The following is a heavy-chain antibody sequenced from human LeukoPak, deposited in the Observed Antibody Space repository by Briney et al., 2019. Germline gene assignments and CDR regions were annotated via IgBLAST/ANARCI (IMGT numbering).Heavy chain of an antibody. V-gene: IGHV3-74*01. J-gene: IGHJ6*02. CDR3: ARRGTGHGMDV. CDR2: INNDGSSA. CDR1: GFTSNNYW. Sequence: GGSLRLSCAASGFTSNNYWIHWVRQVPGKGLVWVSRINNDGSSASYVDSVKGRFTISRDNAKNTLFLQMNSLRAEDTAVYYCARRGTGHGMDVWGQGTTVIVSS. D-gene: IGHD1-1*01.